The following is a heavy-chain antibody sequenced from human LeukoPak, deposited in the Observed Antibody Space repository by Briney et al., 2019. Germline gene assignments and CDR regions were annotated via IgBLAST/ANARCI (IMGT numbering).Heavy chain of an antibody. CDR2: IYHSGST. CDR3: ASASAGEYGAYPLAYWFDP. D-gene: IGHD4-17*01. J-gene: IGHJ5*02. V-gene: IGHV4-38-2*01. Sequence: PSETLSLTCAVSGYSISSGYYWGWIRQPPGKGLEWIGSIYHSGSTYYNPSLKSRVTISVDTSKNQFSLKLSSVTAADTAVYYCASASAGEYGAYPLAYWFDPWGRGTLVTVSS. CDR1: GYSISSGYY.